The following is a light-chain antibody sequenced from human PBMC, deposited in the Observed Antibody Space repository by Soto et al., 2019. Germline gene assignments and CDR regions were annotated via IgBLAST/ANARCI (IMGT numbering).Light chain of an antibody. V-gene: IGKV1-17*03. CDR1: QGISNY. J-gene: IGKJ1*01. CDR3: LQYNTYPWT. Sequence: DIQMTQSPSAISASVGDSFTITCRASQGISNYLAWFQQKPGEVPKRLIYAASTLESGVPSRFSGSGSGTAFTLTISSLQPEDFATYYCLQYNTYPWTFGQGTKVDNK. CDR2: AAS.